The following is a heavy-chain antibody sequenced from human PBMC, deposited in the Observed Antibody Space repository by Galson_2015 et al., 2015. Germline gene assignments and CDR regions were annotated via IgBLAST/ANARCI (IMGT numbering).Heavy chain of an antibody. CDR2: IKQDGSEK. CDR3: ARDEKYSSSWPWYFDY. V-gene: IGHV3-7*01. D-gene: IGHD6-13*01. CDR1: GFTFSSYW. J-gene: IGHJ4*02. Sequence: SLRLSCAASGFTFSSYWMSWVRQAPGKGLEWVANIKQDGSEKYYVDSVKGRFTISRDNAKNSLYLQMNSLRAEDTAVYYCARDEKYSSSWPWYFDYWGQGTLVTVSS.